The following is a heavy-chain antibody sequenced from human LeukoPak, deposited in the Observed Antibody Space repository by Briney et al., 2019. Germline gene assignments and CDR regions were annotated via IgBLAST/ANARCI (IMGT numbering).Heavy chain of an antibody. D-gene: IGHD5-24*01. CDR2: IWYDGSNK. V-gene: IGHV3-33*06. Sequence: PGGSLRLSCAASGFTFSSYGMHWVRQAPGKGLEWVAVIWYDGSNKYYADSVKGRFTISRDNSKNTLYLQMNSLRAEDTAVYYCAKERERWLQLQYFDYWGQGTLVTVSS. CDR3: AKERERWLQLQYFDY. CDR1: GFTFSSYG. J-gene: IGHJ4*02.